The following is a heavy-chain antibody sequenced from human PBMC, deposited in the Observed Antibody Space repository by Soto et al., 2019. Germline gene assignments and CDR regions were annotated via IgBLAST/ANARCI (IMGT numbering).Heavy chain of an antibody. CDR3: ARRPKWGMDGLGV. CDR2: IYGNDDK. J-gene: IGHJ6*02. Sequence: LVNPTQTLTLTCTVSGFSLSTSGGGVVWVRQPPGKALEWLALIYGNDDKRYSPSLKSRLTITKDTSKNQVVLTMTNMEAGDTATYYCARRPKWGMDGLGVWGQGTTVTVSS. V-gene: IGHV2-5*01. CDR1: GFSLSTSGGG. D-gene: IGHD7-27*01.